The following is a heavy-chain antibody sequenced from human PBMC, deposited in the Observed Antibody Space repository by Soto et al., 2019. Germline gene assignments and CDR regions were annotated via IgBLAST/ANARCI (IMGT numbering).Heavy chain of an antibody. Sequence: PGESLKISCKGSGYSFTSYWIGWVRQMPGKGLEWMGIIYPGDSDTRYSPSFQGQVTISADKSISTAYLQWSSLKASDTAMYYCARQGIAAAGLSTRTFYYGMAVWGQGTTVTVS. CDR3: ARQGIAAAGLSTRTFYYGMAV. D-gene: IGHD6-13*01. CDR2: IYPGDSDT. V-gene: IGHV5-51*01. J-gene: IGHJ6*02. CDR1: GYSFTSYW.